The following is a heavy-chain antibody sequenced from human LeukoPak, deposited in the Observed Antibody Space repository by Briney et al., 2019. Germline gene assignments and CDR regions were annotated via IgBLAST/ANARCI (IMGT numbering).Heavy chain of an antibody. J-gene: IGHJ4*02. D-gene: IGHD6-19*01. Sequence: GGSLRLSCAASGFTFDDYTMHWVRQAPGKGLEWVSLIRWDGGSTYYADSVKGRFTISRDNSKNSLYLQMNSLRTEDTALYYCARVVSSGWYFGYFDYWGQGTLVTVSS. V-gene: IGHV3-43*01. CDR1: GFTFDDYT. CDR2: IRWDGGST. CDR3: ARVVSSGWYFGYFDY.